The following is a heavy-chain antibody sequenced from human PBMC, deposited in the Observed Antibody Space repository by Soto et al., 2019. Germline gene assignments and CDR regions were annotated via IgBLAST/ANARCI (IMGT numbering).Heavy chain of an antibody. J-gene: IGHJ4*02. CDR1: GFTFSDYW. V-gene: IGHV3-7*01. CDR3: ARGTPPYCSGANCYDDY. CDR2: INQDGSKR. Sequence: EVQLVESGGGLVQPGGSLRLSCAASGFTFSDYWMSWVRQAPGKGLEWVANINQDGSKRYYVDSVKGRFTISRDNARNSLYLQMNSLRAEDTAVYYCARGTPPYCSGANCYDDYWGQGTLVTVSS. D-gene: IGHD2-15*01.